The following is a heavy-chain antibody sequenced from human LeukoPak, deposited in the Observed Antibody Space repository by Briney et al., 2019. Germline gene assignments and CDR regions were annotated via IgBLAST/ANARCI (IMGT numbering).Heavy chain of an antibody. D-gene: IGHD4-17*01. CDR1: GGTFSSYT. CDR3: ARDYDTVTPLFDY. V-gene: IGHV1-69*04. Sequence: SVKVSCKASGGTFSSYTISWERQAPGQGLEWMGRIIPILGIANYAQKFQGRVTITADKSTSTAYMELSSLRSEDTAVYYCARDYDTVTPLFDYWGQGTLVTVSS. J-gene: IGHJ4*02. CDR2: IIPILGIA.